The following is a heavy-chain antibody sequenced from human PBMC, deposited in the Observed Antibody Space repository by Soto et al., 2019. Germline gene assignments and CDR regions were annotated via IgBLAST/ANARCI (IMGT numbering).Heavy chain of an antibody. Sequence: GGSLRLSCAASGFTFSSYGMHWVRQAPGKGLEWVAVIWYDGSNKYYADSVKGRFTISRDNSKNTLYLQMNSLRAEDTAVYYCASSWFGELPIKRYYYYGMDVWGQGTTVTVSS. CDR1: GFTFSSYG. CDR3: ASSWFGELPIKRYYYYGMDV. V-gene: IGHV3-33*01. D-gene: IGHD3-10*01. CDR2: IWYDGSNK. J-gene: IGHJ6*02.